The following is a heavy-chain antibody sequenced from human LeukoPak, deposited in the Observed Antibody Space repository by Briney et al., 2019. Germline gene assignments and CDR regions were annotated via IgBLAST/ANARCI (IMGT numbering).Heavy chain of an antibody. Sequence: ASVKVSCKASGYTFTGYYMHWVRQAPGQGLEWMGWINPNSGGTNYAQKFQGRVTMTRDTSISTAYMELSRLRSDDTAVYYCARVDTPRAPYDYWGQGTLVTVSS. J-gene: IGHJ4*02. D-gene: IGHD5-18*01. CDR1: GYTFTGYY. CDR2: INPNSGGT. CDR3: ARVDTPRAPYDY. V-gene: IGHV1-2*02.